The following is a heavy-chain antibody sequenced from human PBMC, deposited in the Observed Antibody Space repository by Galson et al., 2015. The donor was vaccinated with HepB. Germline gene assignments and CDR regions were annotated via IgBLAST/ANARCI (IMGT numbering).Heavy chain of an antibody. CDR2: INTDGSSA. Sequence: SLRLSCAASGFTFSNSWMHWVRQTPGKGLVWVSRINTDGSSATYADSVKGRFTISRDNAKNTLYLQMNSLRAEDTAVYYCISSYWGAPNYWGQGNLVTVSS. CDR1: GFTFSNSW. D-gene: IGHD3-10*01. CDR3: ISSYWGAPNY. V-gene: IGHV3-74*01. J-gene: IGHJ4*02.